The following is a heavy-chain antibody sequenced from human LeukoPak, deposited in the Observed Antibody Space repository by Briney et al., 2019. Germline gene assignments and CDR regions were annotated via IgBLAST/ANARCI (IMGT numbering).Heavy chain of an antibody. CDR3: ARSGYSHGYYTNWFDP. Sequence: SETLSLTCTVSGDSISSGFYYLSWIRQPPGKRLEWIGRSYTSGSTNYNPSLKSRVTISVDTSKNQFSLKLSSVTAADTAVYYCARSGYSHGYYTNWFDPWGQGTLVTVSS. D-gene: IGHD5-18*01. CDR2: SYTSGST. V-gene: IGHV4-61*02. CDR1: GDSISSGFYY. J-gene: IGHJ5*02.